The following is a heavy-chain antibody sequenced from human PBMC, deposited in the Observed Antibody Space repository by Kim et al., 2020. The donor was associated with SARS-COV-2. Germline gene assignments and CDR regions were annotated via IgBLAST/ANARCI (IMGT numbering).Heavy chain of an antibody. Sequence: GGSLRLSCAASGFTFSSYAMSWVRQAPGKGLEWVSAISGSGGRTYYADSVKGRFTISRDNSKNTLYLQMNSLRAEDTAVYYCAKGEGYYYGSGSHHYFDYWGQRTLVTVSS. CDR1: GFTFSSYA. CDR3: AKGEGYYYGSGSHHYFDY. D-gene: IGHD3-10*01. CDR2: ISGSGGRT. J-gene: IGHJ4*02. V-gene: IGHV3-23*01.